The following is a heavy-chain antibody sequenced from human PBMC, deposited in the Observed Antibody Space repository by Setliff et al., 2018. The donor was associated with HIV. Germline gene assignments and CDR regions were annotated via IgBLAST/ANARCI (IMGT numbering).Heavy chain of an antibody. CDR2: IHHSEST. D-gene: IGHD2-8*01. CDR3: ASQVPSMLGRSLGY. CDR1: GGSISSSHW. J-gene: IGHJ4*02. Sequence: SETLSLTCAVSGGSISSSHWWSWVRQPPGKGLEWIGEIHHSESTNYNPSLKSRVTISVDKSKNHFSLKLSSVTAADTAVYYCASQVPSMLGRSLGYWGQGTLVAVSS. V-gene: IGHV4-4*02.